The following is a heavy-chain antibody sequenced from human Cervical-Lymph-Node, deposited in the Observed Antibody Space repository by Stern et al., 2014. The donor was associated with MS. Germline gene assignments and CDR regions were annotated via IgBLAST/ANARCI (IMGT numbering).Heavy chain of an antibody. CDR3: ARSFPHYDILAGNRDINFDS. Sequence: QVQLQESGPGLVKPSETLSLTCTVSGDSITSSSYYWGWIRQPPGKGLEWIGTIYYSGSTYYNPSLKSRVTMSVDTSKNQFPLNLSSVTAADTAVYYCARSFPHYDILAGNRDINFDSWGQGTLVTVSS. V-gene: IGHV4-39*01. J-gene: IGHJ4*02. CDR1: GDSITSSSYY. CDR2: IYYSGST. D-gene: IGHD3-9*01.